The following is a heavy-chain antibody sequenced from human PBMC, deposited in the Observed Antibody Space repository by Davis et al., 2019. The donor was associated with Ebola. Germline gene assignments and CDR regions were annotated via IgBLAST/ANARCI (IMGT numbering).Heavy chain of an antibody. V-gene: IGHV1-2*06. D-gene: IGHD6-13*01. Sequence: ASVKVSCKASGYTFTGYYMHWVRQAPGQGLEWMGRINPNSGGTNYAQKFQGRVTMTRDTSISTAYMELSRLRSDDTAVYYCARGSNMEWQQLVRYYYGMDVWGKGTTVTVSS. CDR2: INPNSGGT. CDR3: ARGSNMEWQQLVRYYYGMDV. CDR1: GYTFTGYY. J-gene: IGHJ6*04.